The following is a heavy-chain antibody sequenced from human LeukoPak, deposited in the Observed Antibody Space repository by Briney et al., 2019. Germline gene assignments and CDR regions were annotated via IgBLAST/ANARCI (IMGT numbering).Heavy chain of an antibody. J-gene: IGHJ4*02. CDR3: AREGSGSQSIY. Sequence: SETLSLTCAVSGGSTSSGGYSWSWIRQTPGKGLEWIGYIYQSGSTYYNPSLKSRVTISVDRSKNQFSLQLRSVTAADTAVYYCAREGSGSQSIYWGQGTLVTVSS. CDR2: IYQSGST. D-gene: IGHD1-26*01. CDR1: GGSTSSGGYS. V-gene: IGHV4-30-2*01.